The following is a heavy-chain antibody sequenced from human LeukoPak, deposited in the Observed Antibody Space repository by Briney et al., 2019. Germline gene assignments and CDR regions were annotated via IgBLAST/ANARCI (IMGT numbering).Heavy chain of an antibody. CDR2: IYYNGNT. D-gene: IGHD1-26*01. J-gene: IGHJ6*02. V-gene: IGHV4-59*01. CDR1: DGSINSYY. Sequence: SETLSFTCSVSDGSINSYYWNWIRRPPGKGLEWIGYIYYNGNTNYSPSLKSRVTMSVDTSKNLFSLKVSSVTAADTAVYYCARGRSNYYGMDVWAKGPRSPSP. CDR3: ARGRSNYYGMDV.